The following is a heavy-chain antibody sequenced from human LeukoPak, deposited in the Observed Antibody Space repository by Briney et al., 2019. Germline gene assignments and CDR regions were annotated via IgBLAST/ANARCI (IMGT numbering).Heavy chain of an antibody. CDR3: AKDITYDSSGSRAFDI. D-gene: IGHD3-22*01. V-gene: IGHV3-9*01. CDR2: ISWNSGSI. CDR1: GFTFDDYA. J-gene: IGHJ3*02. Sequence: GGSLRLSCAASGFTFDDYAMHWVRQAPGKGLEWVSGISWNSGSIGYADSVKGRFTISRDNARNSLYLQMNSLRAEDTALYYCAKDITYDSSGSRAFDIWGQGTMVTVSS.